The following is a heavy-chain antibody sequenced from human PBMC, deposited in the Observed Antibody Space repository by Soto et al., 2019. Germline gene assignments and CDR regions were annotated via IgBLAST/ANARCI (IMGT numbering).Heavy chain of an antibody. CDR3: AIGSSRYYYYYYGMDV. CDR1: GGTFSSYA. J-gene: IGHJ6*02. Sequence: ASVKVSCKASGGTFSSYAISWVRQAPGQGLEWMGGIIPIFGTANYAQKFQGRVTITADESTSTAYMELSSLRSEDTAVYYCAIGSSRYYYYYYGMDVWGQGTTVIVSS. V-gene: IGHV1-69*13. D-gene: IGHD6-6*01. CDR2: IIPIFGTA.